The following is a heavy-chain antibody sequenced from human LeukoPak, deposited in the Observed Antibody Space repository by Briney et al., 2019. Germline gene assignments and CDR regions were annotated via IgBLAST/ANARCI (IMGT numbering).Heavy chain of an antibody. CDR1: GGSISSYY. D-gene: IGHD6-19*01. Sequence: SETLSLTCTVSGGSISSYYWNWIRQPPGKGLEWIGYIYYSGGTDYNPSLKSRVTISVDTSKNQFSLNLSSVTAADTAVYYCARFPRTGYSGGWYGGYFDYWGQGTLVTVSS. J-gene: IGHJ4*02. CDR3: ARFPRTGYSGGWYGGYFDY. CDR2: IYYSGGT. V-gene: IGHV4-59*01.